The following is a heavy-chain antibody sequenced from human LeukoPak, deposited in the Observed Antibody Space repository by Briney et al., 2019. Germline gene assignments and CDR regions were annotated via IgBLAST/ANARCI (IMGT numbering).Heavy chain of an antibody. D-gene: IGHD5-12*01. V-gene: IGHV3-21*01. CDR2: ISSAGSHI. J-gene: IGHJ4*02. CDR1: GFSFSSYN. Sequence: GGSLRLSCTASGFSFSSYNMNWVRRAPGKGLEWVSSISSAGSHIYYADSVRGRFTLSRDNARNSLYLQMNSLRAEDTAVYYCARDRDYSGYELDYWGQGTLVTVSS. CDR3: ARDRDYSGYELDY.